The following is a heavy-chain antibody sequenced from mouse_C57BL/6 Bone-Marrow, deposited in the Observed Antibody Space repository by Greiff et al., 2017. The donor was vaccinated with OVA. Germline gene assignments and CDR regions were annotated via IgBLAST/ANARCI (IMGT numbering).Heavy chain of an antibody. Sequence: QVQLQQSGAELAKPGASVKLSCKASGYTFTSYWMHWVKQRPGQGLEWIGYINPSSGYTKYNQKFKDKATLTADKSSSTAYMQLSSLTYEDSAVCYCARPLIYYYGSSYGGYAMDYWGQGTSVTVSS. CDR3: ARPLIYYYGSSYGGYAMDY. D-gene: IGHD1-1*01. V-gene: IGHV1-7*01. J-gene: IGHJ4*01. CDR1: GYTFTSYW. CDR2: INPSSGYT.